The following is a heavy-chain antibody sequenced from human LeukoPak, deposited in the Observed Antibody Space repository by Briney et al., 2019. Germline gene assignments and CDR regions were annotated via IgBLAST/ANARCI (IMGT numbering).Heavy chain of an antibody. D-gene: IGHD3-10*01. CDR3: ARHDARLNYYGSGSYYFDY. V-gene: IGHV4-38-2*01. CDR1: GYSISSGYY. Sequence: SETLPLTCAVSGYSISSGYYWGWIRQPPGKGLEWIGSIYHSGSTYYNPSLKSRVTISVDTSKNQFSLKLSSVTAADTAVYYCARHDARLNYYGSGSYYFDYWGQGTLVTVSS. J-gene: IGHJ4*02. CDR2: IYHSGST.